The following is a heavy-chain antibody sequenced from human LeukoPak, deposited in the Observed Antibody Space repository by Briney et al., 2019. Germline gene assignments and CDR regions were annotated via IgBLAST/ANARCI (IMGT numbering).Heavy chain of an antibody. CDR1: GFTLANYA. Sequence: GGSLRLSCAASGFTLANYAMKWVRQASGKGLEWVSTISGSGGSTYYADSVKGRFTISRDNSKNTLYLQMNSLSAEDTAIYYCAKAAGYNSGWFHYWGQGTLVTVSS. J-gene: IGHJ4*02. D-gene: IGHD6-19*01. CDR3: AKAAGYNSGWFHY. V-gene: IGHV3-23*01. CDR2: ISGSGGST.